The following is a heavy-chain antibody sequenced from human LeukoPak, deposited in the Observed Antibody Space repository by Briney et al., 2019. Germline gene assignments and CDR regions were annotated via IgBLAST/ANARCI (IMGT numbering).Heavy chain of an antibody. D-gene: IGHD1-26*01. Sequence: APVKVSCKASGYTFTSYYMHWVRQAPGQGLEWMGRINPNSGGTNYAQKFQGRVTMTRDTSISTAYMELSRLRSDDTAVYYCATREWEPYLDYWGQGTLVTVSS. V-gene: IGHV1-2*06. CDR3: ATREWEPYLDY. CDR1: GYTFTSYY. CDR2: INPNSGGT. J-gene: IGHJ4*02.